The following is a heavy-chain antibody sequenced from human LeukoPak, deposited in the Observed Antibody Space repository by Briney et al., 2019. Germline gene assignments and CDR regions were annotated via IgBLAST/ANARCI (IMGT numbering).Heavy chain of an antibody. Sequence: GGSLKLSCAASGFTFSGSAMRWVRQASGKGLEWVGRIRSKANSYATAYAASVKGRFTISRDDSKTTAYLQMNSLKTEDTAVYYCTRRGIAAAGIRDYWGQGTLVTVSS. D-gene: IGHD6-13*01. V-gene: IGHV3-73*01. CDR3: TRRGIAAAGIRDY. J-gene: IGHJ4*02. CDR1: GFTFSGSA. CDR2: IRSKANSYAT.